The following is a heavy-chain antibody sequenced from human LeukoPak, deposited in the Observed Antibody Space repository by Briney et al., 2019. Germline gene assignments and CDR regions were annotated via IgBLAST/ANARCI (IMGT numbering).Heavy chain of an antibody. CDR3: ARGLVGTTGEQNWFDP. CDR2: IHTSGSA. V-gene: IGHV4-4*07. CDR1: GGSISRYY. D-gene: IGHD1-26*01. J-gene: IGHJ5*02. Sequence: PSETLSLTCIVSGGSISRYYWSWIRQPAGKGLEWIGRIHTSGSANYNPSLKSRVTISVDKSKNRFSLKLSSVTAADTAVYYCARGLVGTTGEQNWFDPWGQGTLLTVSS.